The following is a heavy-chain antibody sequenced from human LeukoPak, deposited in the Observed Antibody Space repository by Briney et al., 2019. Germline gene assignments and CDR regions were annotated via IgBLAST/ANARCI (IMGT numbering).Heavy chain of an antibody. J-gene: IGHJ4*02. CDR1: GFTFSSYA. CDR2: ISYDGSNK. Sequence: GGSLRLSCAASGFTFSSYAMHWVRQAPGKGLGWVAVISYDGSNKYYADSVKGRFTVSRDNSKNTLYLQMNSLRAEDTAVYSCARVPGYDSSGYFDYWGQGTLVTVSS. D-gene: IGHD3-22*01. V-gene: IGHV3-30-3*01. CDR3: ARVPGYDSSGYFDY.